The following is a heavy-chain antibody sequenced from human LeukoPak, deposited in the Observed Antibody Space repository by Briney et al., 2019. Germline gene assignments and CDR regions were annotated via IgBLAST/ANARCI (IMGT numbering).Heavy chain of an antibody. J-gene: IGHJ4*02. CDR3: ATYYYRSGSPLRYFDY. CDR1: GFTFSTYA. Sequence: GGSLRLSCSVSGFTFSTYAMSWVRQAPGKGLKCVSTISASGGSTYYADSVKGRFTISRDNSKNTLYLQMNSLRAEDTAVYYCATYYYRSGSPLRYFDYWGQGTLVTVSS. D-gene: IGHD3-10*01. CDR2: ISASGGST. V-gene: IGHV3-23*01.